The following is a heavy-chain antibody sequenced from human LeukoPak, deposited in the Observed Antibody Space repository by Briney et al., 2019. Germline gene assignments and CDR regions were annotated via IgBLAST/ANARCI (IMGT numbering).Heavy chain of an antibody. J-gene: IGHJ4*02. V-gene: IGHV3-21*01. CDR3: AREGIAGYYFDY. CDR1: GFTFSSYS. Sequence: PGGSLRLSCTASGFTFSSYSMNWVRQAPGKGLEWVSSISSSSNYIYYAASMKGRFTISRDNAKSSLYLQMNSLRAEDTAVYYCAREGIAGYYFDYWGQGTLITVSS. D-gene: IGHD6-13*01. CDR2: ISSSSNYI.